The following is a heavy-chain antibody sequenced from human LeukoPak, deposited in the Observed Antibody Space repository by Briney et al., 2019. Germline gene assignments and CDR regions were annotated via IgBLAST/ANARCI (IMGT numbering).Heavy chain of an antibody. Sequence: SETLSLTCTVSGGSISITSYYWGWIRQPPGKGLEWIGSMYSSGSTYYNPSLKSRVTISVDTSKNQFSLRLSSVTAADTAVYYCARDNYYYGSGSYYFDYWGQGTLVTVSS. CDR2: MYSSGST. D-gene: IGHD3-10*01. V-gene: IGHV4-39*07. CDR3: ARDNYYYGSGSYYFDY. J-gene: IGHJ4*02. CDR1: GGSISITSYY.